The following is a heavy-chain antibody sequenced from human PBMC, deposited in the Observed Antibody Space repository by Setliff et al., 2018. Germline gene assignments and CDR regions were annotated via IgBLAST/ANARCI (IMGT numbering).Heavy chain of an antibody. Sequence: NPSETLSLTCTVSGDSISSSSYYWGWIRQPQGKGLEWIGCIYYSGSNYYNPSLKSRVTISVDTSKNQFSLKLTSVTAADTAVYYCATPGRRFGESIDYWGQGTLVTVSS. CDR3: ATPGRRFGESIDY. CDR1: GDSISSSSYY. CDR2: IYYSGSN. J-gene: IGHJ4*02. D-gene: IGHD3-10*01. V-gene: IGHV4-39*01.